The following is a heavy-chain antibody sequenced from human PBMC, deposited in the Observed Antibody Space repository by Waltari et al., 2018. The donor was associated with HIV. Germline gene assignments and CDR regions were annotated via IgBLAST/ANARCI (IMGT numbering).Heavy chain of an antibody. J-gene: IGHJ1*01. D-gene: IGHD3-3*01. CDR3: ARGPHTSIFGVVKYFQP. Sequence: QVQLQQWGTGLLMRSETLSLTCAVYGGSFTAYYWTWIRQSPGNGLEWIGEIDHSGSSMNNRSLKGRVTRSVDASKNQFALKLPSGTAADTGLYYCARGPHTSIFGVVKYFQPWGQGTLVIVSS. CDR1: GGSFTAYY. CDR2: IDHSGSS. V-gene: IGHV4-34*02.